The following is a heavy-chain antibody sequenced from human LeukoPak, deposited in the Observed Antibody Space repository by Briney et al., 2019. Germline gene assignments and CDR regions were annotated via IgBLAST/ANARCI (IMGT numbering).Heavy chain of an antibody. D-gene: IGHD2-2*01. CDR2: IYTSGST. CDR1: GGSISSYY. V-gene: IGHV4-4*07. CDR3: ARDKGYCGSNSCSLPFDP. J-gene: IGHJ5*02. Sequence: ASETLSLTCTVSGGSISSYYWSWIRQPAGKGLEWIGHIYTSGSTNYNPSLKSRVTISVEKSKNQFSLKLSSVTAADTAVYYCARDKGYCGSNSCSLPFDPWGQGTLVTVSS.